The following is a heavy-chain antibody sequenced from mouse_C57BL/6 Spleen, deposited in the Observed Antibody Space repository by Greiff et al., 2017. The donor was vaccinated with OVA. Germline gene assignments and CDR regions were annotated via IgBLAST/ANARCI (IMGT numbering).Heavy chain of an antibody. CDR1: GYTFTDYN. CDR3: ARGSYGYDEGGYAMDY. V-gene: IGHV1-22*01. D-gene: IGHD2-2*01. J-gene: IGHJ4*01. CDR2: INPNNGGT. Sequence: VQLQQSGPELVKPGASVKMSCKASGYTFTDYNMHWVKQSHGKSLEWIGYINPNNGGTSYNQKFKGKATLTVNKSSSTAYMELRSLTSEDSAVYYCARGSYGYDEGGYAMDYWGQGTSVTVSS.